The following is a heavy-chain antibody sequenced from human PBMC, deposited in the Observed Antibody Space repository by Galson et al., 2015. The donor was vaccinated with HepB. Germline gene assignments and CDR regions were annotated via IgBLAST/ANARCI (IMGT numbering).Heavy chain of an antibody. D-gene: IGHD3-16*01. V-gene: IGHV1-69*13. CDR1: GGTFSSYA. CDR3: ASWGFPAYYYYGMDV. CDR2: IIPIFGTA. Sequence: SVKVSCKASGGTFSSYAISWVRQAPGQGLEWMGGIIPIFGTANYAQKFQGRVTITADESTSTAYMELSSLRSEDTAVYYCASWGFPAYYYYGMDVWGQGTTVTVSS. J-gene: IGHJ6*02.